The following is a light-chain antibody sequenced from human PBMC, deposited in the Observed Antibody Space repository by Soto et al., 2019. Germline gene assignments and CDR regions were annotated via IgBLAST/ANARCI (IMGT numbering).Light chain of an antibody. CDR3: QATT. J-gene: IGKJ1*01. CDR1: QSVGSYY. V-gene: IGKV3-20*01. Sequence: IVLTQSPGTLSLSPGDRATLSCRASQSVGSYYLTWYQQKAGQAPRLLIYGASNRATGVPDRFSGSGSGTDFTLTIIRLEPEDFAVYYCQATTFGQGTRVEIK. CDR2: GAS.